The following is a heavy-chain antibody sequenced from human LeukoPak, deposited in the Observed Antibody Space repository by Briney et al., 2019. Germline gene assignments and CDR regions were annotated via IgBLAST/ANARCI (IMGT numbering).Heavy chain of an antibody. CDR1: GGSISSGDYY. CDR3: ARDNDIVVVPAAKSYYYYGMDV. CDR2: IYYSGST. D-gene: IGHD2-2*01. J-gene: IGHJ6*02. V-gene: IGHV4-61*08. Sequence: SQTLSLTCTVSGGSISSGDYYWSWIRQPPGKGLEWIGYIYYSGSTNYNPSLKSRVTISVDTSKNQFSLKLSSVTAADTAVYYCARDNDIVVVPAAKSYYYYGMDVWGQGTTVTVSS.